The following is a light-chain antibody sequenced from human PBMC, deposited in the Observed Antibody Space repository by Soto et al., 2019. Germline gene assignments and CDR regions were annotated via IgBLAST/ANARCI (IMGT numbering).Light chain of an antibody. Sequence: QSVLTQPPSVSGDTGQRVTISCTGSSANCGAGYEVHWYKQLPGAAPTLVIFNNLNRPSGVPERFSGSKSGTSASLVISGLQAEDEADYYCQSFDSSLRVYVFGSGTKVTVL. CDR1: SANCGAGYE. J-gene: IGLJ1*01. V-gene: IGLV1-40*01. CDR2: NNL. CDR3: QSFDSSLRVYV.